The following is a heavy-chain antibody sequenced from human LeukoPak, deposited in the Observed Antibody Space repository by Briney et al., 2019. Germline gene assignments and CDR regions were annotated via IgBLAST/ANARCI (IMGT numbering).Heavy chain of an antibody. Sequence: SVKVSCKASGGTFSSYAISWVRQAPGQGLEWMGGIIPIFGTANYAQKFQGRVTITADESTSTAYMELSSLRAEDTAVYYCARANLGYCSSTSCGHHDYWGQGTLVTVSS. D-gene: IGHD2-2*01. CDR1: GGTFSSYA. CDR3: ARANLGYCSSTSCGHHDY. V-gene: IGHV1-69*01. CDR2: IIPIFGTA. J-gene: IGHJ4*02.